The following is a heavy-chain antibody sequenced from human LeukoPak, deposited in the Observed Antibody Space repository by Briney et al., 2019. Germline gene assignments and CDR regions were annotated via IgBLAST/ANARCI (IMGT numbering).Heavy chain of an antibody. D-gene: IGHD3-3*01. CDR2: IYSGGST. J-gene: IGHJ4*02. Sequence: QSGGSLRLSCAASGFTVSSNYMSWVRQAPGKGLEWVSVIYSGGSTYYADSVKGRFTISRGNSKNTLYLQMNSLRAEDTAVYYCARDTRHYDFWSGYYDYWGQGTLVTVSS. V-gene: IGHV3-53*01. CDR3: ARDTRHYDFWSGYYDY. CDR1: GFTVSSNY.